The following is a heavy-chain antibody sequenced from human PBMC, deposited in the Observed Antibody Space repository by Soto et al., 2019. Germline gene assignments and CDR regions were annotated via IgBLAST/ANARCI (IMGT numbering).Heavy chain of an antibody. CDR1: GFTFNNYV. V-gene: IGHV3-23*01. CDR3: ATHYYDSHRSRVDV. CDR2: SSGSGGGT. D-gene: IGHD3-22*01. J-gene: IGHJ6*02. Sequence: EVQLLESGGDLVQPGGSLRLSCAASGFTFNNYVMSWVRQAPGKGLEWVSGSSGSGGGTYYAGSVKGRFTISRAYSKNTLYLQMSSLRAEDTAVYYCATHYYDSHRSRVDVWGQGTTVTVSS.